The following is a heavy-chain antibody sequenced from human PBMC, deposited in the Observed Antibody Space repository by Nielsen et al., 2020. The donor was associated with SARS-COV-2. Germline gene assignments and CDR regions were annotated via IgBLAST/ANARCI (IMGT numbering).Heavy chain of an antibody. CDR3: ARGRTGTPFVG. J-gene: IGHJ4*02. D-gene: IGHD3/OR15-3a*01. Sequence: ASVKVSCKASGGTFSSYAISWVRQAPGQGLEWMGRINPNSGGTNYAQKFQGRVTMTRDTSISTAYMELSRLRSDDTAVYYCARGRTGTPFVGWGQGTLVTVSS. CDR2: INPNSGGT. V-gene: IGHV1-2*06. CDR1: GGTFSSYA.